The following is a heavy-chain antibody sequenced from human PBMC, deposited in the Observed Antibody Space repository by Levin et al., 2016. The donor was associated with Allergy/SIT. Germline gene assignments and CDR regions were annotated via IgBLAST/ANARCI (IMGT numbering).Heavy chain of an antibody. V-gene: IGHV4-34*01. CDR2: INHSGNT. CDR3: ARGKRGNWNSHSWWFDP. Sequence: SETLSLTCAVSSGSFSDDYWSWIRQPPGKGLEWIGEINHSGNTNYSPSLKSRVTLSVDTSKNQLSLRVRSVTAADTAVYYCARGKRGNWNSHSWWFDPWGQGTLVTVSS. J-gene: IGHJ5*02. D-gene: IGHD1-1*01. CDR1: SGSFSDDY.